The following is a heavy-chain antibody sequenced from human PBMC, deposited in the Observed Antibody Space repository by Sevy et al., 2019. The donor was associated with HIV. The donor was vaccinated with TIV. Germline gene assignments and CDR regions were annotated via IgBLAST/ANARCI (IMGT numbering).Heavy chain of an antibody. Sequence: SETLSLTCTVSGDSITRSSYYWGWIRQPSGKRREWIGNIFYSGNTYYNPSLKSRVTISVDTSKNQFSLKLTSVTAADTAVYYCAKTYSSSWYDQYFDYWGQGTLVTVSS. J-gene: IGHJ4*02. CDR3: AKTYSSSWYDQYFDY. CDR2: IFYSGNT. D-gene: IGHD6-13*01. CDR1: GDSITRSSYY. V-gene: IGHV4-39*01.